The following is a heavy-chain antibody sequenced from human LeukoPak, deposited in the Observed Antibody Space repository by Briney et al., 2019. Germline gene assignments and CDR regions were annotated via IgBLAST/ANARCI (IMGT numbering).Heavy chain of an antibody. V-gene: IGHV3-48*04. D-gene: IGHD2-21*02. J-gene: IGHJ4*02. CDR3: ARDSYVVVTSPLDY. CDR1: GFTFSSYS. Sequence: GGSLRLSCAASGFTFSSYSMNWVRQAPGKGLEWVSYISSSSSTIYYADSVKGRFTISRDNAKNSLYLQMNSLRAEDTAVYYCARDSYVVVTSPLDYWGQGTLVTVSS. CDR2: ISSSSSTI.